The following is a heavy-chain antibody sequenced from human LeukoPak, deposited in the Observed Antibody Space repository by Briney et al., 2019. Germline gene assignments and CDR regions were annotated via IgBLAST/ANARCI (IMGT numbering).Heavy chain of an antibody. J-gene: IGHJ3*02. D-gene: IGHD1-20*01. CDR1: GGSISSSSYY. V-gene: IGHV4-39*07. CDR2: IYYSGST. Sequence: SETLSLTCTVSGGSISSSSYYWGWTRQPPGKGLKWIGSIYYSGSTNYNPSLKSRVTISVDTSKKQFSLKLSSVTAADTAVYYCAREGYNWNPQFDAFDIWGQGRMVTVSS. CDR3: AREGYNWNPQFDAFDI.